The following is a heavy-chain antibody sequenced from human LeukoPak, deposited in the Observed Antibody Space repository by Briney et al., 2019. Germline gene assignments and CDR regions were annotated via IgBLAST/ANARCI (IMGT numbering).Heavy chain of an antibody. Sequence: ASVKVSCKASGYTFTNYGISWVRQAPGQGLEWMGWISAYNGNANYVQSLQGRVTMTTDTSTSTAYMELRSLRSDDTAVYYCARTNYYGSGSYYNDPWGQGTLVTVSS. CDR1: GYTFTNYG. J-gene: IGHJ5*02. V-gene: IGHV1-18*01. CDR2: ISAYNGNA. D-gene: IGHD3-10*01. CDR3: ARTNYYGSGSYYNDP.